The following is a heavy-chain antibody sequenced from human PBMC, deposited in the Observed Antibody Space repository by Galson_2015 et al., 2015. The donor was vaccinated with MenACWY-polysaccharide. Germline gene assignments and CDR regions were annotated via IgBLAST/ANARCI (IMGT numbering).Heavy chain of an antibody. CDR3: VRVDCGSVGCYLIDY. J-gene: IGHJ4*02. V-gene: IGHV1-3*04. CDR2: INTGTGNT. Sequence: SVKVSCKASGYIFTSHNIHWVRQAPGQGLEWMAWINTGTGNTKYSQNFQGRVTFTSDTSATTAYMELNSLRSEDTAVYDCVRVDCGSVGCYLIDYWGQGTLVTASS. D-gene: IGHD2-15*01. CDR1: GYIFTSHN.